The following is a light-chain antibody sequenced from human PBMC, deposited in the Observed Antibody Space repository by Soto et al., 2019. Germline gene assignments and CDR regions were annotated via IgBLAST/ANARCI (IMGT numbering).Light chain of an antibody. CDR3: IQGTHWPIT. CDR2: KVC. Sequence: EVVLTQSTILLPGPVGVRASISCRSNQRVVYSDGSAYFRSFGERPGGTPRRLCCKVCNRDSGVPARFSGSVSGIDFALKISRGEGEDVGFYYCIQGTHWPITFGQGTRL. CDR1: QRVVYSDGSAY. V-gene: IGKV2-30*01. J-gene: IGKJ5*01.